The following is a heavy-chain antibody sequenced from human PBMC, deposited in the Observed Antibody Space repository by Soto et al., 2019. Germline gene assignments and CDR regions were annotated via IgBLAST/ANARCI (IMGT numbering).Heavy chain of an antibody. CDR1: GYTFTSYG. CDR2: ISVGNGNT. J-gene: IGHJ4*02. D-gene: IGHD6-13*01. CDR3: AADQGWRYSIQ. Sequence: SVKVSCKASGYTFTSYGISWVRQAPGQRLEWIGWISVGNGNTNYAQKFQERVTITTDMSTSTAYMELSSLRSEDTAVYYCAADQGWRYSIQWGQGTLVTVSS. V-gene: IGHV1-58*02.